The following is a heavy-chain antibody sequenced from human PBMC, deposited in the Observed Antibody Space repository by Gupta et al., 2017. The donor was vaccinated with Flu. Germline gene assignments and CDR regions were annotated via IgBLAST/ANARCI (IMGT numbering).Heavy chain of an antibody. CDR3: ARDPYYFEY. CDR2: IRSRAYGGTT. V-gene: IGHV3-49*03. CDR1: TFGDYS. Sequence: TFGDYSMSWFRQAPGKGLEWVGFIRSRAYGGTTEYAASVKGRFTISRDDSKGIAYLQMNSLETEDTAVYYCARDPYYFEYWGQGTLVTVSS. J-gene: IGHJ4*02.